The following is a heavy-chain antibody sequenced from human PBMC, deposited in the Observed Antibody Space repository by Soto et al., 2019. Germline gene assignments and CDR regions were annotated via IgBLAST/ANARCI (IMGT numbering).Heavy chain of an antibody. V-gene: IGHV1-69*13. Sequence: SVKVSCKASGGTFSSYAISWVRQAPGQGLEWMGGIIPIFGTANYAQKFQGRVTITAGESTSTAYMELSSLRSEDTAVYYCAGGVPSGYYYDYWGQGTLVTVSS. CDR1: GGTFSSYA. CDR3: AGGVPSGYYYDY. CDR2: IIPIFGTA. J-gene: IGHJ4*02. D-gene: IGHD3-22*01.